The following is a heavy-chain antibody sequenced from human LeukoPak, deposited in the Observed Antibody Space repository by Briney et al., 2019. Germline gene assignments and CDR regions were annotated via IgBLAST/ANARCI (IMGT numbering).Heavy chain of an antibody. D-gene: IGHD7-27*01. J-gene: IGHJ4*02. CDR3: AKTNRLGILPYDY. Sequence: PGGSLRLSCAASGFTFSSYAMSWVRQAPGKGLEWVSAISGSGGSTYYADSVKGRFTISRDNSKNTLYLQMNSPRAEDTAVYYCAKTNRLGILPYDYWGQGTLVTVSS. CDR2: ISGSGGST. CDR1: GFTFSSYA. V-gene: IGHV3-23*01.